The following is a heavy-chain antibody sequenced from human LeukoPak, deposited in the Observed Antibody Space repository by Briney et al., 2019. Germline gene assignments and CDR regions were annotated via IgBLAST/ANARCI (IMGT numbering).Heavy chain of an antibody. Sequence: GESLKISCKGSGYSFTNHWIGWVRQMPGKGLEWIGIIYPGDSDTRYSPSVQGQVTISADKSISTAYLQWSSLKASDTAMYYCARQLSDCFDPWGQGTLVTVSS. CDR1: GYSFTNHW. CDR3: ARQLSDCFDP. CDR2: IYPGDSDT. D-gene: IGHD3-16*02. J-gene: IGHJ5*02. V-gene: IGHV5-51*01.